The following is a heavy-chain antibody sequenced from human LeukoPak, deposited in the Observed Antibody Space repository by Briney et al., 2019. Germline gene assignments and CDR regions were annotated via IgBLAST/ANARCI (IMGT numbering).Heavy chain of an antibody. CDR1: GFTFSNFW. CDR3: ARLGARQILEY. V-gene: IGHV3-7*01. CDR2: KKQDGGEK. Sequence: GESLRLSCTASGFTFSNFWMGWVRQAPGKGLEWVANKKQDGGEKYYLDSVKGRFTVSRDNAKNSLYLQMNSLRAEDTAVYYCARLGARQILEYWGQGTLVTVSS. D-gene: IGHD4-17*01. J-gene: IGHJ4*02.